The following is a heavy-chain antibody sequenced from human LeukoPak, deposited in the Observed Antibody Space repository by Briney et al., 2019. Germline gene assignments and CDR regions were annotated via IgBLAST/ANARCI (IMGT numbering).Heavy chain of an antibody. CDR2: IEPDSGGT. CDR1: GYTFTGYF. Sequence: GASVKVSCKASGYTFTGYFIRWGRQAPGQGLEWMGWIEPDSGGTNYAQKFQGRVTMTRDTSITTAYLELSRLRSYDTAVYYCARVGYCGATSCYGGFAPWGQGTLVTVSS. V-gene: IGHV1-2*02. D-gene: IGHD2-2*01. J-gene: IGHJ5*02. CDR3: ARVGYCGATSCYGGFAP.